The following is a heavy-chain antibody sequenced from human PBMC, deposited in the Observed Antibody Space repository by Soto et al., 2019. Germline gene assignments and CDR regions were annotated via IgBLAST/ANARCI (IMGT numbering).Heavy chain of an antibody. D-gene: IGHD2-15*01. CDR2: ISGSGGST. CDR3: AKYCSGGSCSNYGMDV. Sequence: QTGGSLRLSCAASGFTFSSYAMSWVRQAPGKGLEWVSAISGSGGSTYYADSVKGRFTISRDNSKNTLYLQMNSLRAEDTAVYYCAKYCSGGSCSNYGMDVWGQGTTVTVSS. J-gene: IGHJ6*02. CDR1: GFTFSSYA. V-gene: IGHV3-23*01.